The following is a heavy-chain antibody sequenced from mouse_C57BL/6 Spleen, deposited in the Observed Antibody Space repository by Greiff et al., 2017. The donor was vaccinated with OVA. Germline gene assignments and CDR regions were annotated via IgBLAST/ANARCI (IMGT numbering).Heavy chain of an antibody. D-gene: IGHD1-1*01. Sequence: VKLQQPGAELVKPGASVKLSCKASGYTFTSYWMHWVKQRPGQGLEWIGMIHPNSGSTNYNEKFKSKATLTVDKSSSTAYRQLSSLTSEDSAVYYCARGHITTVPFGYWGQGTTLTVSS. J-gene: IGHJ2*01. CDR3: ARGHITTVPFGY. V-gene: IGHV1-64*01. CDR1: GYTFTSYW. CDR2: IHPNSGST.